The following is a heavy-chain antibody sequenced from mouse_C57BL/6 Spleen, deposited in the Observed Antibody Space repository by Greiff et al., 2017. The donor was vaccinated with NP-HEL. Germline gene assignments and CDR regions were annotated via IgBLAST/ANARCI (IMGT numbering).Heavy chain of an antibody. V-gene: IGHV1-80*01. D-gene: IGHD1-1*01. CDR3: ARGDYGSSYYYAMDY. Sequence: VQLQQSGAELVKPGASVKISCKASGYAFSSYWMNWVKQRPGKGLEWIGQIYPGDGDTNYNGKFKGKATLTADKSSSTAYMQLSSLTSEDSAVYFCARGDYGSSYYYAMDYWGQGTSVTVSS. CDR1: GYAFSSYW. J-gene: IGHJ4*01. CDR2: IYPGDGDT.